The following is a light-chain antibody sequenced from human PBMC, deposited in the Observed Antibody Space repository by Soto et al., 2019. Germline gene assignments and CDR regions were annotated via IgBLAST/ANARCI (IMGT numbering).Light chain of an antibody. Sequence: QSALTQPASVSGSPGQSITISCTGTSNDVGGYNYVSWYQHHPGKAPKLMISDVANRPSGVSNRFSGSKSGNTASLTISGLQAEDEADYYCSSYRSRSTVVFGGGTKLTVL. CDR1: SNDVGGYNY. V-gene: IGLV2-14*03. CDR2: DVA. CDR3: SSYRSRSTVV. J-gene: IGLJ2*01.